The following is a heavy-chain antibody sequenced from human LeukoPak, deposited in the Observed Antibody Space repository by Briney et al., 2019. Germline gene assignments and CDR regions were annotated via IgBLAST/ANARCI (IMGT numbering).Heavy chain of an antibody. J-gene: IGHJ4*02. D-gene: IGHD1-26*01. CDR1: GFTFNNYA. CDR3: AKGSSPFDY. V-gene: IGHV3-23*01. CDR2: ISGSGGTT. Sequence: PGGSLRLSCAASGFTFNNYAMSWVRQAPGKGLEWVSGISGSGGTTYYADSVTGRFTISRDTSKNTLYLQVNSLRAEDTAVYYCAKGSSPFDYWGQGTLVTVSS.